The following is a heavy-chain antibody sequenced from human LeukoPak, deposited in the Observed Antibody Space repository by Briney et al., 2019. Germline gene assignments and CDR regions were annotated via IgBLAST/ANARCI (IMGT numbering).Heavy chain of an antibody. V-gene: IGHV4-39*07. CDR2: IYYSGST. Sequence: SETLSLTCTVSGGSISSSSYYWGWIRQPPGKGLEWIGSIYYSGSTYYNPSLKSRVTISVDTSKNQFSLKLSSVTAADTAVYYCARDLEQLNAFDIWGQGTMVTVSS. CDR1: GGSISSSSYY. CDR3: ARDLEQLNAFDI. D-gene: IGHD6-6*01. J-gene: IGHJ3*02.